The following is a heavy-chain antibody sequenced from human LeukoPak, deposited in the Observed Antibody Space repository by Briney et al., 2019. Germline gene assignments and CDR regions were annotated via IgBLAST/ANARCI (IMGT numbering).Heavy chain of an antibody. CDR3: ARDLNIYDSSGYHDYYYGMDV. V-gene: IGHV4-30-2*01. CDR2: IYHSGST. D-gene: IGHD3-22*01. CDR1: GGSISSGGYY. Sequence: SETLSLTCTVSGGSISSGGYYWSWIRQPPGKGLEWIGYIYHSGSTYYNPSLKSRVTISVDRSKNQFSLKLSSVTAADTAVYYCARDLNIYDSSGYHDYYYGMDVWGQGTTVTVSS. J-gene: IGHJ6*02.